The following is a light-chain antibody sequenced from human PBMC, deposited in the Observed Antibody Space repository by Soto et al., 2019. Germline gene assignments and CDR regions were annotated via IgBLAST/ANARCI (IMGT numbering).Light chain of an antibody. Sequence: QSVLTEPPSVSGAPGQRVTISCTGSRSNIGAGYDVHWYQQLPGTAPKLLIYGNSNRPSGVPKRFSGSKSGTSASLAIPGLQAEDEADDYCQSYDSGLSVVFGGGIKVTVL. J-gene: IGLJ2*01. CDR2: GNS. CDR1: RSNIGAGYD. CDR3: QSYDSGLSVV. V-gene: IGLV1-40*01.